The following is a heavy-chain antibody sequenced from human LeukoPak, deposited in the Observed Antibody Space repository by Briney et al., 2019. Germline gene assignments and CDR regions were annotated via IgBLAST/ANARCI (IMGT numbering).Heavy chain of an antibody. CDR2: ISYDGSNK. V-gene: IGHV3-30*03. CDR1: GFTFSSYG. D-gene: IGHD5-24*01. CDR3: ATVPVEMATINDY. Sequence: TGGSLRLSCAASGFTFSSYGMSWVRQAPGKGLEWVAVISYDGSNKYYADSVKGRFTISRDNSKNTLYLQMNSLRAEDTAVYYCATVPVEMATINDYWGQGTLVTVSS. J-gene: IGHJ4*02.